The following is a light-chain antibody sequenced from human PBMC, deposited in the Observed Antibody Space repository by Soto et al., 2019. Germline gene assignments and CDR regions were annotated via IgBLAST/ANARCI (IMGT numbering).Light chain of an antibody. CDR2: EVN. V-gene: IGLV2-8*01. CDR3: SSYAGSSNV. CDR1: SIDVSGYNY. Sequence: QSVLTQPPSASGSPGQSVAISCTGTSIDVSGYNYVSWYQQHPGKAPKLMIYEVNKRPSGVPDRFSGSKSGNTASLTVSGLQAEDEADYYCSSYAGSSNVFGTGTKLTVL. J-gene: IGLJ1*01.